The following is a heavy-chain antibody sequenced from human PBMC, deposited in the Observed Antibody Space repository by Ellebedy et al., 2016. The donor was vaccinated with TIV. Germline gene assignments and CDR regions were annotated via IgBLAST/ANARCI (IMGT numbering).Heavy chain of an antibody. D-gene: IGHD3-10*01. J-gene: IGHJ4*02. CDR1: GYTFTGYY. CDR2: INPNSGGT. V-gene: IGHV1-2*02. Sequence: ASVKVSXXASGYTFTGYYMHWVRQAPGQGLEWMGWINPNSGGTNYAQKFQGRVTMTRDTSISTAYMELSRLRSDDTAVYYCAREITMVRGAPTTFDYWGQGTLVTVSS. CDR3: AREITMVRGAPTTFDY.